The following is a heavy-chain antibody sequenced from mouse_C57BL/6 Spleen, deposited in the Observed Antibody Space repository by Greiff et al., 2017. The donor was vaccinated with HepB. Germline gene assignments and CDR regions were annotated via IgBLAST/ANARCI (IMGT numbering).Heavy chain of an antibody. J-gene: IGHJ4*01. D-gene: IGHD2-12*01. CDR3: GTFDDGGYYYAMDY. CDR1: GFTFSDYY. CDR2: ISNGGGST. Sequence: EVMLVESGGGLVQPGGSLKLSCAASGFTFSDYYMYWVRQTPEKRLEWVAYISNGGGSTYYPDTVKGRFTISRDKTKNTQYLQMSRLTSEDTAMYYCGTFDDGGYYYAMDYWGQGTSVTVSS. V-gene: IGHV5-12*01.